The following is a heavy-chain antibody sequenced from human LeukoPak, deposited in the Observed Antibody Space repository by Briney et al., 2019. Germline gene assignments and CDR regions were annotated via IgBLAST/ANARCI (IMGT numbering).Heavy chain of an antibody. CDR3: VREYSSSSGRAFDI. Sequence: PGGSLRLSCTASGFTFSSYWMHWVRQAPGKGLVWVSRINSDGGSTSYADSVKGRFTISRDNAKNTLYLQMNSLRAEDTAVYYCVREYSSSSGRAFDIWGQGTKVTVSS. J-gene: IGHJ3*02. D-gene: IGHD6-6*01. CDR1: GFTFSSYW. CDR2: INSDGGST. V-gene: IGHV3-74*01.